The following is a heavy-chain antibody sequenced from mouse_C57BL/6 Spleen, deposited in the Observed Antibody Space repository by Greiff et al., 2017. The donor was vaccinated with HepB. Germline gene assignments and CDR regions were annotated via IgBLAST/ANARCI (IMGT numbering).Heavy chain of an antibody. Sequence: QVQLKESGAELVKPGASVKISCKASGYTFTDYYINWVKQRPGQGLEWIGKIGPGSGSTYYNEKFKGKATLTADKSSSTAYMQLGNLTAEDSAVYSSARRGLRRYYYAIGDRGQGASVTV. CDR2: IGPGSGST. V-gene: IGHV1-77*01. D-gene: IGHD2-4*01. J-gene: IGHJ4*01. CDR1: GYTFTDYY. CDR3: ARRGLRRYYYAIGD.